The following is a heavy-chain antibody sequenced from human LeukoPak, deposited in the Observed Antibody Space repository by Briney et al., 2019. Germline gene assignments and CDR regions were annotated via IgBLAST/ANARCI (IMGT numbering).Heavy chain of an antibody. D-gene: IGHD3-9*01. J-gene: IGHJ4*02. CDR2: INHSGST. CDR3: AKEGSGLRYFDWTPGFDY. V-gene: IGHV4-34*01. CDR1: GGSFSGYY. Sequence: PSETLSLTCAVYGGSFSGYYWSWIRQPPGKGLEWIGEINHSGSTNYNPSLKSRVTISVDTSKNQFSLKLSSVTAADTAVYYCAKEGSGLRYFDWTPGFDYWGQGTLVTVSS.